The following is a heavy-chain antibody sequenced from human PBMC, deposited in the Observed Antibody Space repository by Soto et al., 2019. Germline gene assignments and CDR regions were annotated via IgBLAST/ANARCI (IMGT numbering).Heavy chain of an antibody. CDR3: ARDATGAFDI. Sequence: PGESLKISCAASGFTFSSYSMNWVRQAPGKGLEWVSSISSSSSYIYYADSVKGRFTISRDNAKNSLYLQMNSLRAEDTAVYYCARDATGAFDIWGQGTMVTVSS. CDR1: GFTFSSYS. CDR2: ISSSSSYI. V-gene: IGHV3-21*01. J-gene: IGHJ3*02.